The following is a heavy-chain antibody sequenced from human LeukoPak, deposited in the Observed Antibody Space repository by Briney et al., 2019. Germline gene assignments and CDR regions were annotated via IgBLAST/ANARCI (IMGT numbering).Heavy chain of an antibody. CDR1: GFTVSSNY. V-gene: IGHV3-53*01. D-gene: IGHD2-15*01. CDR3: AREGGRSSIDY. CDR2: IYSGGST. Sequence: GGSLRLFCAASGFTVSSNYMSWARQAPGKGLEWVSVIYSGGSTYYADSLKGRFTISRDNSKNTLYLQMNSLRAEDTAVYYCAREGGRSSIDYWGQGTLVTVSS. J-gene: IGHJ4*02.